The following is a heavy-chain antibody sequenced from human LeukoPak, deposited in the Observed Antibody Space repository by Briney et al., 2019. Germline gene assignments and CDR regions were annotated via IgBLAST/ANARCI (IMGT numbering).Heavy chain of an antibody. J-gene: IGHJ4*02. Sequence: SETLSLTCAVYGGSFGGYYWSWIRQPPGKGLEWIGEINHSGSTNYNPSLKSRVTISVDTSKNQFSLKLSSVTAADTAVYYCARGPRFFDYWGQGTLVTVSS. CDR1: GGSFGGYY. CDR2: INHSGST. CDR3: ARGPRFFDY. V-gene: IGHV4-34*01.